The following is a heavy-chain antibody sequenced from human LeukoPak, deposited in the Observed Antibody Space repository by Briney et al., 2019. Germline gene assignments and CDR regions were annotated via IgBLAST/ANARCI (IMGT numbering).Heavy chain of an antibody. Sequence: QAGGSLRLSRAASGFTFSSYAMSWVRQAPGKGLEWVSAISGSGGSTYYADSVKGRFTISRDNSKNTLYLQMNSLRAEDTAVYYCAKALVVTGYYYYYMDVWGKETTVTVSS. V-gene: IGHV3-23*01. CDR1: GFTFSSYA. J-gene: IGHJ6*03. CDR2: ISGSGGST. CDR3: AKALVVTGYYYYYMDV. D-gene: IGHD4-23*01.